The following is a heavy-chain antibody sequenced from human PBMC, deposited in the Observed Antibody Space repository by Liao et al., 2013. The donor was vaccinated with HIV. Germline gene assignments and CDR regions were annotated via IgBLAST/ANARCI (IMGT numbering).Heavy chain of an antibody. CDR2: INHSGNT. CDR3: ARDRVEMATIRSWYFDL. Sequence: QVQLQQWGAGLLKPSETLSLICAVYGGPFNDYYWSWIRQPPGKGLEWIGEINHSGNTNYNPSLKSRVTMSVDTSKNQFSLKLSSVTAADTAVYYCARDRVEMATIRSWYFDLWGRGTLVTVSS. CDR1: GGPFNDYY. V-gene: IGHV4-34*01. J-gene: IGHJ2*01. D-gene: IGHD5-24*01.